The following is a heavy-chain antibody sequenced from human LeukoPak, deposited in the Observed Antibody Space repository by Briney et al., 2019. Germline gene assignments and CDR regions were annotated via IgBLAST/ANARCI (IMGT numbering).Heavy chain of an antibody. V-gene: IGHV3-23*01. CDR2: ISGSGGST. Sequence: PGGSLRLSCAASGFTFSSYAMSWVRQAPGKGLEWVSAISGSGGSTYYADSVKGRFTISRDNAKNSLYLQMNSLRAEDTAVYYCARDGVTMVRGVIIRPYYYGMDVWGQGTTVTVSS. CDR3: ARDGVTMVRGVIIRPYYYGMDV. D-gene: IGHD3-10*01. J-gene: IGHJ6*02. CDR1: GFTFSSYA.